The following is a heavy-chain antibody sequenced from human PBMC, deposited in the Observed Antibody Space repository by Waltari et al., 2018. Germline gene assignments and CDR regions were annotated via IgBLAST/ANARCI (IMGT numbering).Heavy chain of an antibody. CDR2: IYHSGST. Sequence: QVQLQESGPGLVKPSETLSLTCAVSGYSISSGYYWGWIRQPPGKGLEWIGSIYHSGSTYYNPSLKSRVTISVDTSKNQFSLKLSSVTAADTAVYYCARQGPYYDFWSATVGSFDYWGQGTLVTVSS. CDR1: GYSISSGYY. CDR3: ARQGPYYDFWSATVGSFDY. D-gene: IGHD3-3*01. V-gene: IGHV4-38-2*01. J-gene: IGHJ4*02.